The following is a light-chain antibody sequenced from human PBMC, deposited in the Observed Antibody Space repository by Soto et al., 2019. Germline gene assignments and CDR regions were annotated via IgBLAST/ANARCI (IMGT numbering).Light chain of an antibody. Sequence: EIVLTQSPGTLSLSPGERATLSCRASQIVSSSYLAWYQQKPGQAPRLLIYGASSRATGIPDRFSGSGSGTDFTLTISRLEPEDFAVYYCQQYGSSPPRLTFGGGTKVDIK. V-gene: IGKV3-20*01. CDR3: QQYGSSPPRLT. CDR2: GAS. J-gene: IGKJ4*01. CDR1: QIVSSSY.